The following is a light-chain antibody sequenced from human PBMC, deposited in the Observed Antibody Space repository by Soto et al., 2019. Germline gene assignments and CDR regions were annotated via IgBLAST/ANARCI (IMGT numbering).Light chain of an antibody. Sequence: EIVMTQSPATLSVSPGERATLSCRASQSVSSNLAWYQQKPGQAPRLLIYGASTRATGIPARFSGSGSGTEFTLTISSLQSEDFVVDYCQQYNNWSSTFGQGTKLEIK. CDR2: GAS. CDR3: QQYNNWSST. CDR1: QSVSSN. J-gene: IGKJ2*01. V-gene: IGKV3-15*01.